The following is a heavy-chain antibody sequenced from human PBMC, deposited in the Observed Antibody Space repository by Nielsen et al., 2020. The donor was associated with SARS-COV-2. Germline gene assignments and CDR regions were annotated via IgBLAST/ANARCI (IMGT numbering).Heavy chain of an antibody. J-gene: IGHJ3*02. CDR3: AAYGDYEGHAFDI. Sequence: VREAPGKGLEWVAVIWYDGSNKYYADSVKGRFTISRDNSKNTLYLQMNSLRAEDTAVYYCAAYGDYEGHAFDIWGQGTMVTVSS. D-gene: IGHD4-17*01. V-gene: IGHV3-33*01. CDR2: IWYDGSNK.